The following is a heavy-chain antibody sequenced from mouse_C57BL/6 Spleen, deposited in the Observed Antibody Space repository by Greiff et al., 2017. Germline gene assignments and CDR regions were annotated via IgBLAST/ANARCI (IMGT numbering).Heavy chain of an antibody. Sequence: QVQLQQSGPELVKPGASVKISCKASGYAFSSSWMNWVKQGPGKGLEWIGRRYPGDGDTNYNGKFKGKATLTADKSSSTAYMQLSSLTSEDAAVYFCATGGQLRHGDYWGQGTTLTVSS. CDR3: ATGGQLRHGDY. D-gene: IGHD3-2*02. J-gene: IGHJ2*01. CDR1: GYAFSSSW. CDR2: RYPGDGDT. V-gene: IGHV1-82*01.